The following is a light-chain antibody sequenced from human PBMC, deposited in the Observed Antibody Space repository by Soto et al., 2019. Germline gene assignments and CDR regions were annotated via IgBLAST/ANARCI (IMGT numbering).Light chain of an antibody. CDR1: QSVTNSY. Sequence: EIVLPQSPGTLSLSPGERATLSCRASQSVTNSYLAWYQQKPGQAPRLLIYGASSRATGIPDRFSGSGSGTDFTLTISRLEPEDFAVYYCQQYCTSPRTFGQGNKVDIK. V-gene: IGKV3-20*01. J-gene: IGKJ1*01. CDR3: QQYCTSPRT. CDR2: GAS.